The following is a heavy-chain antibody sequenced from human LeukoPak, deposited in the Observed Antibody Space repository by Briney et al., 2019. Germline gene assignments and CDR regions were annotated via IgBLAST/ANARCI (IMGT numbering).Heavy chain of an antibody. J-gene: IGHJ4*02. D-gene: IGHD3-22*01. CDR2: IYYSGST. V-gene: IGHV4-59*01. CDR3: ARASYYDSSGSQPTELDY. CDR1: GGSISSYY. Sequence: SETLSLTCTVSGGSISSYYWSWLRQPLGKGLEWIGYIYYSGSTDYNPSLKSRVTISVDTSKNQFSLKLSSVTAADTAVYYCARASYYDSSGSQPTELDYGGQGTLVTVSS.